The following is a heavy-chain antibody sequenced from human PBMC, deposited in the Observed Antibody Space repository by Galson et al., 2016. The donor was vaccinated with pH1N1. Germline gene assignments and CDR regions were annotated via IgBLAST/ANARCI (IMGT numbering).Heavy chain of an antibody. CDR1: GFIFTGYS. D-gene: IGHD5-12*01. Sequence: SLRLSCAASGFIFTGYSMNWVRQAPGKGLEWVSSISGGSFHIYYADSVKGRFSISRDNAKNSLYLQMNSLRAEDTAVYYCARSIGNIGAHWGQGTLVTVSS. V-gene: IGHV3-21*01. CDR2: ISGGSFHI. J-gene: IGHJ4*02. CDR3: ARSIGNIGAH.